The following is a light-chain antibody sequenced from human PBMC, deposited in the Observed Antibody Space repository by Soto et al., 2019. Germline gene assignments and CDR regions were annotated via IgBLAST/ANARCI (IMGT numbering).Light chain of an antibody. CDR3: SSYTSKSSLI. Sequence: QSVLTQPPSVSGAPGQGVTISCTGSSSNIGAGYDVHWYQQLPGTSPKLLIFGNANRPSGVPDRFSGSKSGTSASLAIAGLQAEDEADYYCSSYTSKSSLIFGGGTKVTVL. CDR2: GNA. CDR1: SSNIGAGYD. J-gene: IGLJ2*01. V-gene: IGLV1-40*01.